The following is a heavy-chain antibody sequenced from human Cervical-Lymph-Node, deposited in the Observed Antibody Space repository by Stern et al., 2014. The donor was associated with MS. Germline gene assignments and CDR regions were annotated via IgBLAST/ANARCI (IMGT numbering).Heavy chain of an antibody. Sequence: VQLVESGGGVVQPGRALRLTCTVSGFTFSSYGMHWVRQATGKGLAWVSVIPHDGSDRYYTEAVKRRFPISRDNTKNTLYLQMRRLIRQDTAVYYCVKRGITEVRGVRLCDYWGPGTLVIVSS. D-gene: IGHD3-10*01. CDR1: GFTFSSYG. J-gene: IGHJ4*02. V-gene: IGHV3-30*18. CDR3: VKRGITEVRGVRLCDY. CDR2: IPHDGSDR.